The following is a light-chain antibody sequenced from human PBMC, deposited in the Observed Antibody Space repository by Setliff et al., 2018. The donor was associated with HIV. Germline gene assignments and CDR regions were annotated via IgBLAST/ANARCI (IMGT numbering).Light chain of an antibody. V-gene: IGLV1-44*01. CDR3: QSYDSSLSGYV. Sequence: QSVLTQPPSASGTPGQRVTISCSGSSSNIGSNSVNWYQQLPGAAPKVLIHSNNQRPSGVPDRFSGSKSGTSASLAIAGLQAEDEADYYCQSYDSSLSGYVFGTGTKVTVL. J-gene: IGLJ1*01. CDR2: SNN. CDR1: SSNIGSNS.